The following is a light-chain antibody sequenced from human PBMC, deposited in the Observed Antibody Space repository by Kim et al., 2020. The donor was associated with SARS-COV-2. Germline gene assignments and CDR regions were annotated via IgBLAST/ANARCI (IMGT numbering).Light chain of an antibody. CDR2: DKN. J-gene: IGLJ2*01. V-gene: IGLV3-19*01. CDR3: NSRDTISKNVV. CDR1: CLRMYY. Sequence: ALGTKVRITCQGVCLRMYYASWYQQKPGQAPILVIYDKNIRHSGTPDRFSGSSSGNTASLTITGAQAEDEADYYCNSRDTISKNVVLGGGTQLAVL.